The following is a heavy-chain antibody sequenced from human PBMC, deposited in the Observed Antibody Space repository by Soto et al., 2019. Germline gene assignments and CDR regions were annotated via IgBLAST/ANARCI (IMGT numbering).Heavy chain of an antibody. D-gene: IGHD3-22*01. CDR1: GFTFDDYG. Sequence: GSLRLSCAASGFTFDDYGMSWVRQAPGKGLEWVSGINWNGGSTGYADSVKGRFTISRDNAKNSLYLQMNSLRAEDTALYYCARDTQTYYYDSSGYDYWGQGTLVTVSS. CDR3: ARDTQTYYYDSSGYDY. J-gene: IGHJ4*02. V-gene: IGHV3-20*04. CDR2: INWNGGST.